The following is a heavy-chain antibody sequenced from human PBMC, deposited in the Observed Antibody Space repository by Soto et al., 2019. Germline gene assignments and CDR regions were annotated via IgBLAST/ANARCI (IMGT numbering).Heavy chain of an antibody. CDR1: GLSLSSNGVG. J-gene: IGHJ5*02. CDR3: VDRQEYTSTWNSGWFDP. Sequence: QITLKESGPTLVKPTQTLTLTCTLSGLSLSSNGVGVGWIRQPPGKALEWLALIYWDDHKYYSPSLRSRLTITKDTSRNQVVLTMTNMDPVDTATYYCVDRQEYTSTWNSGWFDPWGQGTLVTVSS. D-gene: IGHD6-13*01. CDR2: IYWDDHK. V-gene: IGHV2-5*02.